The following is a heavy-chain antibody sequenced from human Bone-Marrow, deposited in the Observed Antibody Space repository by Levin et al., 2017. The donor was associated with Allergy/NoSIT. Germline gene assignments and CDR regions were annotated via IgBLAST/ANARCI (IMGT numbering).Heavy chain of an antibody. V-gene: IGHV4-59*11. CDR3: ARVYPPYYFDS. CDR1: GGSISSHS. CDR2: ISYTGNT. Sequence: PSETLSLTCTVSGGSISSHSWSWIRQPPGKGLESIGHISYTGNTNYNPSLESRVPISIDTSKTHFSLQLRSVTAADTAMYFCARVYPPYYFDSWGQGTLVTVSS. D-gene: IGHD3-16*02. J-gene: IGHJ4*02.